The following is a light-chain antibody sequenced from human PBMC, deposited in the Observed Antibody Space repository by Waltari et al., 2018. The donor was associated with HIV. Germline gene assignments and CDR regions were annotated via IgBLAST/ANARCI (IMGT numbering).Light chain of an antibody. Sequence: QSVLTQPPSVSGTPGQKVTISCSGGSSNIVSNPVNWYQQLPGTAPKLLIYSNNQRSSGVPDRFSGSKSGTSASLAISGLQSDDETDYYCAVRDDRLNGVLFGGGTRLTVL. J-gene: IGLJ2*01. V-gene: IGLV1-44*01. CDR2: SNN. CDR1: SSNIVSNP. CDR3: AVRDDRLNGVL.